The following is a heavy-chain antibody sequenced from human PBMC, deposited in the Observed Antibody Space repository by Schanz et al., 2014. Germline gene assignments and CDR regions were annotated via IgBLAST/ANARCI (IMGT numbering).Heavy chain of an antibody. V-gene: IGHV3-23*04. CDR3: AKDISDTSGKDDY. Sequence: EVQLAESGGGLVQPGGSLRLSCLASGFAFSSYGMSWVRQAPGKGLEWVSAISGSGGSTYYADSVKGRFTISRDNSKNTLFLQMNSLRVEDSAIYYCAKDISDTSGKDDYWGQGTLVTVSS. D-gene: IGHD3-22*01. CDR2: ISGSGGST. CDR1: GFAFSSYG. J-gene: IGHJ4*02.